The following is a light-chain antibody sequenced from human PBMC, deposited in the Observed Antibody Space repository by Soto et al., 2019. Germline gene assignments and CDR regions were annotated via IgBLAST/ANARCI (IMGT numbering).Light chain of an antibody. Sequence: EIVLTQSPGIMSLSSGERATLSCRASQTTTGSYLAWYQQKPGQAPRLLIYGASVRATGIPDRFSGSGSGTDFTLTISRVEPEDFAVYYCQQYGSSPRTFGQGTKVEIK. CDR1: QTTTGSY. CDR2: GAS. V-gene: IGKV3-20*01. J-gene: IGKJ1*01. CDR3: QQYGSSPRT.